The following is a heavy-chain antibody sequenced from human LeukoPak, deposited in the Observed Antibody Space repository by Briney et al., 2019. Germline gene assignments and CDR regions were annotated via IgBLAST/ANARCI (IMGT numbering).Heavy chain of an antibody. CDR1: GGSISSDVYY. V-gene: IGHV4-31*03. J-gene: IGHJ5*02. D-gene: IGHD1-1*01. CDR3: AREGTAGTNLNWFDP. CDR2: IYYSGIT. Sequence: SETLSLTCTVSGGSISSDVYYWSWIRQDPGKGLEWIGYIYYSGITYYNPSLKSRVTISVDTSKNQFSLKLSSVTAADTAVYYCAREGTAGTNLNWFDPWGQGTLVTVSS.